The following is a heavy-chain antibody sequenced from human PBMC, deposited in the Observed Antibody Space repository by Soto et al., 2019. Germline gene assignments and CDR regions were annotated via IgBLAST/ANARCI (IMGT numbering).Heavy chain of an antibody. D-gene: IGHD3-10*01. CDR1: GYSISSSNW. J-gene: IGHJ6*02. CDR2: IYYSGST. CDR3: ARINPGAGHYYDMDV. V-gene: IGHV4-28*01. Sequence: QVQLQESGPGLVKPSDTLSLTCAVSGYSISSSNWWGWIRQPPGKGLEWIGYIYYSGSTYYNPSLKSRVTMSVDTSKTQFSLKLSSVTAVDTAVYYCARINPGAGHYYDMDVWGQGTTVTVSS.